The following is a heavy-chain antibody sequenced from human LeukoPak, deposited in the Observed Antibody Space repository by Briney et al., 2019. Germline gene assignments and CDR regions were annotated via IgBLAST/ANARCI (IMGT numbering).Heavy chain of an antibody. D-gene: IGHD1-26*01. CDR2: ISYDGNDK. J-gene: IGHJ3*02. V-gene: IGHV3-30*18. CDR3: AKSQSGSYLTTTAFDI. Sequence: GGSLRLSCAASGFTFSNYGMHWVRQAPGKGLEWVAVISYDGNDKYYADSVKGRFTIPRDNSNNSLYMQMNSLRAEDTAVYYCAKSQSGSYLTTTAFDIWGQGTMVTVSS. CDR1: GFTFSNYG.